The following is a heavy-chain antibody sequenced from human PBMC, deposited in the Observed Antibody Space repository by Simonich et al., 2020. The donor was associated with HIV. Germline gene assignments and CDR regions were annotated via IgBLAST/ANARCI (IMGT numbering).Heavy chain of an antibody. CDR3: ARGCSGSYPAFDI. V-gene: IGHV3-48*03. CDR2: ISSGGSTI. CDR1: GFSFSSYE. D-gene: IGHD3-10*02. Sequence: EVQLVESGGGLVQPGGSLRLSCAASGFSFSSYEMNWVRQAPGKGLEWISFISSGGSTIYYADSVKGRFIISRDNAENSLYLQMNSLRAEDTAVYYCARGCSGSYPAFDIWGQGTMVTVSS. J-gene: IGHJ3*02.